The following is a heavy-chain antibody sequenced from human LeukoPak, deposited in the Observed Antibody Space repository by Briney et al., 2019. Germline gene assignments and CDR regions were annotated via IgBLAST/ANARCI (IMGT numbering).Heavy chain of an antibody. Sequence: GGSLRLSYAASGFTFSSYAMTWVRQAPGKGLQWVSTITDSGDTTYYADSVKGRFTISRDNSKNTLYLQMNSLRAEDTAVYYCTKHHISRWYASYLDYWGQGALVTVSS. J-gene: IGHJ4*02. V-gene: IGHV3-23*01. CDR2: ITDSGDTT. D-gene: IGHD6-13*01. CDR1: GFTFSSYA. CDR3: TKHHISRWYASYLDY.